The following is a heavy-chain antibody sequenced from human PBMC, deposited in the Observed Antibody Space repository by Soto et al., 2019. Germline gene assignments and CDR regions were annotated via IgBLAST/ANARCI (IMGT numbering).Heavy chain of an antibody. CDR3: AREQAKGGYYSYGMDV. J-gene: IGHJ6*02. CDR1: GDSTRSGNYY. D-gene: IGHD3-16*01. CDR2: IYYSGSS. Sequence: SETLSLTCTVSGDSTRSGNYYWSWIRQFPEKGLEWIGYIYYSGSSNYNPSLKSRVSISVDTSKNQFSLKLSSVTAADTTVYYCAREQAKGGYYSYGMDVWGQGTTVTVSS. V-gene: IGHV4-30-4*01.